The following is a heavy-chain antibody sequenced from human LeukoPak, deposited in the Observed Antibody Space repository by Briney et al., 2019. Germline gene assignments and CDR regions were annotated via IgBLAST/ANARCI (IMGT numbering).Heavy chain of an antibody. CDR1: GYTFTGYY. CDR2: LDPEDGET. J-gene: IGHJ3*02. V-gene: IGHV1-24*01. D-gene: IGHD5-18*01. Sequence: GASVKVSCKASGYTFTGYYMHWVRQAPGKGLEWMGGLDPEDGETIYAQKFQGRVTMTEDTSTDTAYMELSSLRSEDTAVYYCATSPPEDTAMVNGAFDIWGQGTMVTVSS. CDR3: ATSPPEDTAMVNGAFDI.